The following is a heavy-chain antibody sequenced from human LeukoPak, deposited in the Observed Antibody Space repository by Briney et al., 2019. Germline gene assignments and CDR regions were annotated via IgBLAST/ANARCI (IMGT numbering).Heavy chain of an antibody. J-gene: IGHJ3*02. V-gene: IGHV3-9*03. Sequence: GGSLRLSCAASGFTFDNYAMHWVRQAPGKGLEWVSGISWNSGSIDYADSVKGRFTISRDNAKNSLYLQMNSLRVEDMALYYCVKALGTTGAFHIWGQGTMVTVSS. CDR1: GFTFDNYA. CDR3: VKALGTTGAFHI. CDR2: ISWNSGSI. D-gene: IGHD1-1*01.